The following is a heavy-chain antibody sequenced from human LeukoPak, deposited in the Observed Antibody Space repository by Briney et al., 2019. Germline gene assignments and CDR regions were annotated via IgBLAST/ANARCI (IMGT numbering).Heavy chain of an antibody. CDR3: ASAYYYGSGSYLY. J-gene: IGHJ4*02. CDR1: GGSISSGDYY. D-gene: IGHD3-10*01. Sequence: PSETLSLTCTVSGGSISSGDYYWSWIRQPPGKGLEWIGYIYYSGSTYYNPSLKSRVTISVDTSKNQFSLKLSSVTAADTAVYYCASAYYYGSGSYLYWGQGTLVTVSS. V-gene: IGHV4-30-4*01. CDR2: IYYSGST.